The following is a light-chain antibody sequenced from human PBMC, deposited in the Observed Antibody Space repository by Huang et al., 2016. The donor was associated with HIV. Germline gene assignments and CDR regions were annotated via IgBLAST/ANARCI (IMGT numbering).Light chain of an antibody. J-gene: IGKJ5*01. Sequence: IVMTQTPLSLPVTPGQPASMSCKSSQSLLHSDGKTYLYWYLQKPGQSPQLLIYAVSSRFSGVPDRFSGSGSWTDFTLNISRVEADDVGLYYCMQGIHPITFGQGTRLDIK. CDR2: AVS. CDR1: QSLLHSDGKTY. V-gene: IGKV2-29*02. CDR3: MQGIHPIT.